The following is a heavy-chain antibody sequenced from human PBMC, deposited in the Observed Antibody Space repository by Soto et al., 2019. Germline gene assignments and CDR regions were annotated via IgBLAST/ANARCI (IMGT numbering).Heavy chain of an antibody. Sequence: EVQLVESGGGLVQPGGSLRLSCAASGFTFSRYSMNWVRQAPGKGLEWVSYISSSSSTIYYTDSVKGRFTISRDNAKNSLYLQMNRLRDEDTAVYYCARDNCISTSCDTYYYYYGMDVWGQGTTVTVSS. V-gene: IGHV3-48*02. D-gene: IGHD2-2*01. CDR2: ISSSSSTI. J-gene: IGHJ6*02. CDR3: ARDNCISTSCDTYYYYYGMDV. CDR1: GFTFSRYS.